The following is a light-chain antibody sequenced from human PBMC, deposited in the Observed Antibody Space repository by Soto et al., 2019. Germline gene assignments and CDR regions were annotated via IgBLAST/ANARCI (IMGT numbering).Light chain of an antibody. CDR3: DSYAGRSIWV. Sequence: QSALAQPPSASGSPGQSVTISCTGSGSDIGAYYFVSWYQQHPGKAPQLMIFGVTERPSGVPDRFSGSNSGNTASLTVSGLQADDEAVYYCDSYAGRSIWVFGGGTQLTVL. CDR2: GVT. J-gene: IGLJ3*02. CDR1: GSDIGAYYF. V-gene: IGLV2-8*01.